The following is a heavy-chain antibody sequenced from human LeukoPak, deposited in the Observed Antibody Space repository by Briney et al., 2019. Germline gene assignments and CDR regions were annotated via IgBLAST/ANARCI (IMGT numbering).Heavy chain of an antibody. J-gene: IGHJ5*02. D-gene: IGHD3-16*01. V-gene: IGHV3-23*01. CDR1: GFTFHFYA. CDR3: ANGGVGVTFYDWFDV. Sequence: PGGSLRLSCEAFGFTFHFYAVSWVRQAPGKGLEWVSSISKSGDATHYADSVKGRFTISRDNSKNTLYLQMNSLRVDDTAVYYCANGGVGVTFYDWFDVWGQGTLVTVSS. CDR2: ISKSGDAT.